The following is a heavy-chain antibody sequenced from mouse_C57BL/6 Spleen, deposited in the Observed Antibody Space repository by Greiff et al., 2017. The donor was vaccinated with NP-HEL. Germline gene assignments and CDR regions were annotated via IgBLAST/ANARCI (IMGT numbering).Heavy chain of an antibody. D-gene: IGHD2-5*01. J-gene: IGHJ3*01. CDR3: ARKNYSNYGFAY. V-gene: IGHV1-85*01. CDR2: LYPRDGST. CDR1: GYTFTSYD. Sequence: VQLQQSGPELVKPGASVKLSCKASGYTFTSYDINWVKQRPGQGLEWIGWLYPRDGSTKYNEKFKGKATLTVDTSSSTAYMELHSLTSEDSAVYFCARKNYSNYGFAYWGQGTLVTVSA.